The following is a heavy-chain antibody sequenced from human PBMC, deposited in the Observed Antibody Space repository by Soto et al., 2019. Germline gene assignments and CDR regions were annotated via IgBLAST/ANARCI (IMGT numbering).Heavy chain of an antibody. CDR3: TPLGFDP. Sequence: EVQLVESGGGLVKPGGSLRLSCAASGSTFSNSWMSWVRQAPGKGLEWVGRVKSKSNGGTTDYAASGKGRFTISRDDSKNTLYLQMNSLNAEDTAVYYCTPLGFDPWGQGTLVTVSP. CDR1: GSTFSNSW. V-gene: IGHV3-15*01. J-gene: IGHJ5*02. CDR2: VKSKSNGGTT.